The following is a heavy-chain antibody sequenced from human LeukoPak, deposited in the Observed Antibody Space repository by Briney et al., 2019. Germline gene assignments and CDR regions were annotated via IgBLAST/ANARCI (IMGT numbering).Heavy chain of an antibody. CDR2: ISGSGGST. J-gene: IGHJ4*02. CDR1: GFTFSGYA. CDR3: AKDHLPGIVVADRDY. V-gene: IGHV3-23*01. Sequence: GGSLRLSCAASGFTFSGYAMSWVRQAPGKGLEWVSAISGSGGSTYYADSVKGRFTISRDNSKNTLYLQMNSLRAEDTAVYYCAKDHLPGIVVADRDYWGQGTLVTVSS. D-gene: IGHD6-19*01.